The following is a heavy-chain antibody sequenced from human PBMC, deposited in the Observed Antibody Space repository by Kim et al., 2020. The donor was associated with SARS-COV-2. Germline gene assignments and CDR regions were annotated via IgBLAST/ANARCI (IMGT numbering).Heavy chain of an antibody. J-gene: IGHJ5*02. CDR3: ARDEGSSTFVCWFDP. Sequence: SVKVSCKASGGTFSSYTISWVRQAPGQGLEWMGRIIPILGIANYAQKFQGRVTITADKSTSTAYMELSSLRSEDTAVYYCARDEGSSTFVCWFDPWGQGTMVTVSS. V-gene: IGHV1-69*04. CDR2: IIPILGIA. D-gene: IGHD2-2*01. CDR1: GGTFSSYT.